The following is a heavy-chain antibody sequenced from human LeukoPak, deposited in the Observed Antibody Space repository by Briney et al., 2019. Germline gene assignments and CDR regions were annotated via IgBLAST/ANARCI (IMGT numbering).Heavy chain of an antibody. J-gene: IGHJ3*02. Sequence: GGSLRLSCAASGFTFSSYAMSWVRQAPGKGLEWVSAISGSGGSTYYADSVKGRFTPSRDNSKNTLYLQMNSLRAEDTAVYYCAKDLRGFDAFDIWGQGTMVTVSS. CDR2: ISGSGGST. CDR3: AKDLRGFDAFDI. V-gene: IGHV3-23*01. CDR1: GFTFSSYA.